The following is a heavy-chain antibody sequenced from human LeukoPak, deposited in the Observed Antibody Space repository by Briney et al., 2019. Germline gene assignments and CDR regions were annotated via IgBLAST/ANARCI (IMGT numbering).Heavy chain of an antibody. CDR3: AKDLFRFYYGSGSRDFDY. CDR1: GFTFSSYA. V-gene: IGHV3-23*01. Sequence: GGSLRLSCAASGFTFSSYAMSWVRQAPGKGPEWVAAISGSADSTYYADSVRGRFTISRDNSKNTLYLQMNSLRAEDTAVYYCAKDLFRFYYGSGSRDFDYWGQGTLVTVSS. J-gene: IGHJ4*02. CDR2: ISGSADST. D-gene: IGHD3-10*01.